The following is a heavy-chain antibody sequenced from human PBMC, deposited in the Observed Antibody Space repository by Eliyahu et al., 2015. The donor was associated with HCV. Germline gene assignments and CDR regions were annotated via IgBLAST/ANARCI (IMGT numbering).Heavy chain of an antibody. J-gene: IGHJ5*02. V-gene: IGHV1-69*01. D-gene: IGHD3-22*01. CDR3: ALEGGSSGPRWFDP. CDR1: GGTFAXYT. Sequence: QVQLVQSGAEVKRPGSSVRVSCKASGGTFAXYTISWVRRAPRRRRRESGGGIVPVFGTANYAQKFQGRLTITADESTNTAYLDLRSLRSEDTAIYYCALEGGSSGPRWFDPWGQGTLVTVSS. CDR2: IVPVFGTA.